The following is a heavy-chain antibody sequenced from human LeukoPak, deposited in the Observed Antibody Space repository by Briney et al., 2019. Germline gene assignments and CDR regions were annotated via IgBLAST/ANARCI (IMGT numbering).Heavy chain of an antibody. Sequence: SETLSLTCTVSGGSINSGGYYWNWIRQPAGKGLEWIGRIYTSGTTNYNSSLEGRVTMSIGTSSNQFSLNLSSVTAPATAAYCCARADKVLHYFDCWGQGTMVSVSS. CDR2: IYTSGTT. J-gene: IGHJ4*02. D-gene: IGHD3-10*01. CDR1: GGSINSGGYY. CDR3: ARADKVLHYFDC. V-gene: IGHV4-61*02.